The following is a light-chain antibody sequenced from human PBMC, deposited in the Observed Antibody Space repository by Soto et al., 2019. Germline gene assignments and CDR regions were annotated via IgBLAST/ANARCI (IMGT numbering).Light chain of an antibody. J-gene: IGLJ3*02. CDR1: SSNIGSNH. Sequence: QSVLTQPPSASETPGQRVTISCSGSSSNIGSNHVYWYQHLPVTAPKLLICRNYLRPAGVPDRFSAGYSATSASLAISGLRSDDGADYYWGSCDDSLGCWVLGGGTKLTVL. CDR2: RNY. V-gene: IGLV1-47*01. CDR3: GSCDDSLGCWV.